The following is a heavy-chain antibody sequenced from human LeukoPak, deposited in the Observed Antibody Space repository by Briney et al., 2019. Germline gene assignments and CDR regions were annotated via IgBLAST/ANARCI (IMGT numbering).Heavy chain of an antibody. J-gene: IGHJ5*02. CDR1: GGSISSYY. CDR2: IYTSGST. CDR3: ARDLGLTYYDFWSGYWLNWFDP. Sequence: SETLSLTCTVSGGSISSYYWNWIRQPAGKGLEWIGRIYTSGSTNYNPSLKSRVTMSVDTSKNQFSLKLSSVTAADTAVYYCARDLGLTYYDFWSGYWLNWFDPRGLGTLVTVSS. D-gene: IGHD3-3*01. V-gene: IGHV4-4*07.